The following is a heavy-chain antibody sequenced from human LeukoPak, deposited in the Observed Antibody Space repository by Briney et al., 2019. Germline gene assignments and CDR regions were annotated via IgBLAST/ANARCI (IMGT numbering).Heavy chain of an antibody. J-gene: IGHJ3*02. V-gene: IGHV3-66*01. CDR2: IYSGGST. CDR1: GFTFSSYA. Sequence: GGSLRLSCAASGFTFSSYAMSWVRQAPGKGLEWVSVIYSGGSTYYADSVKGRFTISRDNSENTLYLQMNSLRAEDPAVYYCARGGSGTYFAFDIWGQGTMVTVSS. CDR3: ARGGSGTYFAFDI. D-gene: IGHD3-10*01.